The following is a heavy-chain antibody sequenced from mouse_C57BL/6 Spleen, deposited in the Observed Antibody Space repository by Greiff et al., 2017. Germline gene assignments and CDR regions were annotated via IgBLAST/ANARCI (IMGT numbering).Heavy chain of an antibody. CDR3: ASSTFITTVVATRYFDV. CDR1: GFSLTSYA. V-gene: IGHV2-9-1*01. J-gene: IGHJ1*03. D-gene: IGHD1-1*01. Sequence: VQLQESGPGLVAPSQSLSITCTVSGFSLTSYAISWVRQPPGKGLEWLGVIWTGGGTNYNSALKSRLSISKDNSKSQVFLKMNSLQTDDTARYYCASSTFITTVVATRYFDVWGTGTTVTVSS. CDR2: IWTGGGT.